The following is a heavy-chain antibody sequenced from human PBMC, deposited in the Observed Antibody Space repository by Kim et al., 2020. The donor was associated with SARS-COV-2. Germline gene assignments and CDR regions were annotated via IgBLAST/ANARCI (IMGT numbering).Heavy chain of an antibody. D-gene: IGHD2-21*02. Sequence: ASVKVSCKASGYTFTSYYMHWVRQAPGQGLEWMGIINPSGGSTSYAQKFQGRVTMTRDTSTSTVYMELSSLRSEDTAVYYCARDPVYCGGDCYSEVSWFDPWGQGTLVTVSS. CDR1: GYTFTSYY. V-gene: IGHV1-46*01. CDR3: ARDPVYCGGDCYSEVSWFDP. J-gene: IGHJ5*02. CDR2: INPSGGST.